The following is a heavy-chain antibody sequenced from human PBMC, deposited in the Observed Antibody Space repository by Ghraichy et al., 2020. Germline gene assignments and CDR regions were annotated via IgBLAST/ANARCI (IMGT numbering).Heavy chain of an antibody. J-gene: IGHJ6*02. CDR1: GGTFSSYA. CDR2: IIPIFGTA. D-gene: IGHD1-26*01. V-gene: IGHV1-69*13. Sequence: SVKVSCKASGGTFSSYAISWVRQAPGQGLEWMGGIIPIFGTANYAQKFQGRVTITADESTSTAYMELSSLRSEDTAVYYCARAGVSGSYSSPHYYGMDVWGQGTTVTVSS. CDR3: ARAGVSGSYSSPHYYGMDV.